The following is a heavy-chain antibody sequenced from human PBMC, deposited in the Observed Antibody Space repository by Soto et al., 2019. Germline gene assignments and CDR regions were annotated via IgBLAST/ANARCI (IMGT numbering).Heavy chain of an antibody. CDR3: ARDHHRYSGYDYVDY. V-gene: IGHV3-11*05. J-gene: IGHJ4*02. D-gene: IGHD5-12*01. Sequence: QVQLVESGGGLVKPGGSLRLSCAASGFTFSDYYMSWIRQAPGKGLEWVSYISSSSSYTNYADSVKGRFTISRDNANNSLYLQMNSLRAEDTAVYYCARDHHRYSGYDYVDYWGQETLVTVSS. CDR2: ISSSSSYT. CDR1: GFTFSDYY.